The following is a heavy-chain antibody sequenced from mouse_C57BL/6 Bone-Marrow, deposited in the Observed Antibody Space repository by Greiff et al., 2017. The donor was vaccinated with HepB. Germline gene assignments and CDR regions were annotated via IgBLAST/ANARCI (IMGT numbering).Heavy chain of an antibody. CDR2: ISYDGSN. V-gene: IGHV3-6*01. CDR1: GYSITSGYY. J-gene: IGHJ1*03. CDR3: AREVANWDWYFDV. D-gene: IGHD4-1*01. Sequence: DVKLQESGPGLVKPSQSLSLTCSVTGYSITSGYYWNWIRQFPGNKLEWMGYISYDGSNNYNPSLKNRISITRDTSKNQFFLKLNSVTTEDTATYYCAREVANWDWYFDVWGTGTTVTVSS.